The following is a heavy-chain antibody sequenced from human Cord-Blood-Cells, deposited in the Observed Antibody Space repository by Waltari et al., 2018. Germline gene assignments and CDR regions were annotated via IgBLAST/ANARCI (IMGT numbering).Heavy chain of an antibody. CDR2: ISAYNGNT. V-gene: IGHV1-18*01. CDR3: ARRIAVAGTWFDP. D-gene: IGHD6-19*01. Sequence: QVQLVQSGAEVKKPGASVKVSCKASGYTFTSYGISWVRQAPGKGLEWMGWISAYNGNTNYAQKLQGRVTMATDTSTSTAYIELRGLGSDDTAVYYCARRIAVAGTWFDPWGQGTLVTVSS. CDR1: GYTFTSYG. J-gene: IGHJ5*02.